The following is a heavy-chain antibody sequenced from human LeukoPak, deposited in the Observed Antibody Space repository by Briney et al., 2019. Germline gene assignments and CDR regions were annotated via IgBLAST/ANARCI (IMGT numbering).Heavy chain of an antibody. CDR3: AKDARRYSGWYFFDH. V-gene: IGHV3-23*01. Sequence: PGGSLRLSCVASGFSFSNLAMGWVSQAPGNGLEWVSVISESGGITYYADSVKGRFTISRDNSRHTLYLQMNSLRVDDTAVYYCAKDARRYSGWYFFDHWGQGTLVTVSS. D-gene: IGHD6-19*01. CDR1: GFSFSNLA. CDR2: ISESGGIT. J-gene: IGHJ4*02.